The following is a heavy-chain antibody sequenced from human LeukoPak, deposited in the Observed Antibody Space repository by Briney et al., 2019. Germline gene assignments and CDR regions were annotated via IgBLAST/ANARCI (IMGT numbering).Heavy chain of an antibody. J-gene: IGHJ6*03. CDR2: IIPIFGTA. CDR1: GGTFSSYA. CDR3: ASHYGDPPPPYYYYYMDV. Sequence: ASVKVSCKASGGTFSSYAISWVRQAPGQGLERMGGIIPIFGTANYAQKFQGRVTITTDESTSTAYMELSSLRSEDTAVYYCASHYGDPPPPYYYYYMDVWGKGTTVTVSS. D-gene: IGHD4-17*01. V-gene: IGHV1-69*05.